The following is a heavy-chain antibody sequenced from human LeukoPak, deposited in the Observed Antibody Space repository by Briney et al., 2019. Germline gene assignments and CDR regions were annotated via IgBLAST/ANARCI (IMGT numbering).Heavy chain of an antibody. D-gene: IGHD6-19*01. V-gene: IGHV3-48*01. CDR3: AKVTPVKGEQWLVPYFDY. Sequence: GGSLRLSCAASGFTFSSYSMNWVRQAPGKGLEWVSYISSGSSAIFYADSVKGRFTISRDNSKNTLYLQMNSLRAEDTAVYYCAKVTPVKGEQWLVPYFDYWGQGTLVTVSS. CDR2: ISSGSSAI. CDR1: GFTFSSYS. J-gene: IGHJ4*02.